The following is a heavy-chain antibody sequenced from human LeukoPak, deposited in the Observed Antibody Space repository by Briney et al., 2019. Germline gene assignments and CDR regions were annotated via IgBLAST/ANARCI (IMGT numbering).Heavy chain of an antibody. CDR1: GVAISRDDYY. V-gene: IGHV4-30-4*01. CDR3: ARDNQKRWFYS. Sequence: SETLSLTCSASGVAISRDDYYWSWIRQHPGKGLEWLGTYHSGSTDYSPSLKSRLLISADMSKNQFSLRVTSVTAADTAVYYCARDNQKRWFYSWGQGTLVTVSP. CDR2: TYHSGST. J-gene: IGHJ5*01.